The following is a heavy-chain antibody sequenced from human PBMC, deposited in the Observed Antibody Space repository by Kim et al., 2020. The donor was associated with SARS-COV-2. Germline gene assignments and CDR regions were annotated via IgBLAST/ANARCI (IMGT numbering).Heavy chain of an antibody. CDR2: ISSSSSYI. V-gene: IGHV3-21*01. J-gene: IGHJ4*02. CDR1: GFTFSSYS. Sequence: GGSLRLSCAASGFTFSSYSMNWVRQAPGKGLEWVSSISSSSSYIYYADSVKGRFTISRDNAKNSLYLQMNSLRAEDTAVYYCARDFRSAGQYGSGSTPDYWGQGTLVTVSS. D-gene: IGHD3-10*01. CDR3: ARDFRSAGQYGSGSTPDY.